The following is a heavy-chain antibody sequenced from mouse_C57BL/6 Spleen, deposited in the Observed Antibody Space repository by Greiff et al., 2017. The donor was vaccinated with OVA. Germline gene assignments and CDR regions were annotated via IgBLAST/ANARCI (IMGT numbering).Heavy chain of an antibody. CDR3: ARGTTVVSWYFDV. J-gene: IGHJ1*03. CDR1: GFTFSDYG. CDR2: ISSGSSTN. V-gene: IGHV5-17*01. D-gene: IGHD1-1*01. Sequence: EVQVVESGGGLVKPGGSLKLSCAASGFTFSDYGMHWVRQAPEKGLEWVAYISSGSSTNYYADTVKGRFTISRDNAKNTLFLQMTSLRSEDTAMYYCARGTTVVSWYFDVWGTGTTVTVSS.